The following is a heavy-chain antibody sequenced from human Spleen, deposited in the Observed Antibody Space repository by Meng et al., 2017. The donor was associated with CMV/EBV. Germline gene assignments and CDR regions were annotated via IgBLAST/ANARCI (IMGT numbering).Heavy chain of an antibody. CDR1: GGTCSSYA. Sequence: SVKVSCKASGGTCSSYAISWVRQAPGQGLEWMGGIIPIFGTANDAQKFQGRVTITTDESTSTAYMELSSLRSEDTAVYYCARGIVVVPAAIRGGYYYYGMDVWGQGTTVTVSS. D-gene: IGHD2-2*02. V-gene: IGHV1-69*05. J-gene: IGHJ6*02. CDR2: IIPIFGTA. CDR3: ARGIVVVPAAIRGGYYYYGMDV.